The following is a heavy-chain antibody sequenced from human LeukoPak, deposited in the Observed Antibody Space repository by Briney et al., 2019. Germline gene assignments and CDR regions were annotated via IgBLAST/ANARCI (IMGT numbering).Heavy chain of an antibody. D-gene: IGHD6-19*01. CDR1: GFTFSRFG. Sequence: GGSLRLSCAASGFTFSRFGMHWVRQAPGKGLEWVAVIWYDGSNKEYADSVKGRFTISRDNSKNTLYLQMNSLRAEDTAVYYCARETPLSSGWSKSFDYWGQGTLVTVSS. V-gene: IGHV3-33*01. CDR2: IWYDGSNK. CDR3: ARETPLSSGWSKSFDY. J-gene: IGHJ4*02.